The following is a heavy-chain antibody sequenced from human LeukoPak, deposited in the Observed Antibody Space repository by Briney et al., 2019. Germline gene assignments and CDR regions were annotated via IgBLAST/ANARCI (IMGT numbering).Heavy chain of an antibody. D-gene: IGHD1-26*01. CDR3: ARLNWDDGEVSGFDQ. Sequence: GGSLRLSCAASGFTFSTYWMSWVRQAPGKGLEWVANIKQDATEIYYADSVKGRLTISRDNARKSLFLQMNILRVEDTALYYCARLNWDDGEVSGFDQWGQGILVTVSS. V-gene: IGHV3-7*01. CDR1: GFTFSTYW. J-gene: IGHJ5*02. CDR2: IKQDATEI.